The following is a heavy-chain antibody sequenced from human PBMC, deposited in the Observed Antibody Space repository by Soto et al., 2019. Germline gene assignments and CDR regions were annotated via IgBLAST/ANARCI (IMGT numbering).Heavy chain of an antibody. J-gene: IGHJ6*02. CDR3: ARGPGITMVRVYGMDV. Sequence: PSETLSLTCAVYGGSFSGYYWSWIRQPPGKGLEWIGEINHSGSTNYNPSLKSRVTISVDTSKNQFSLKLSSVTAADTAVYYCARGPGITMVRVYGMDVWGQGNTVT. CDR1: GGSFSGYY. CDR2: INHSGST. V-gene: IGHV4-34*01. D-gene: IGHD3-10*01.